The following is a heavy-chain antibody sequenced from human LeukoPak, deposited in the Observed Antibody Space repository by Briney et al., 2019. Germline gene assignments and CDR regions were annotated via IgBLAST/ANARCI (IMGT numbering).Heavy chain of an antibody. CDR1: GFTFSNAW. D-gene: IGHD3-10*01. Sequence: GGSLRLSCAASGFTFSNAWMSWVRQAPGKGLEWVGRIKSRTDGGTTDYAAPVKGRFTISRDDSKNTLYLQMNGLKTEDTAVYYCFQEYDAFDIWGQGTMVTVSS. V-gene: IGHV3-15*01. CDR2: IKSRTDGGTT. J-gene: IGHJ3*02. CDR3: FQEYDAFDI.